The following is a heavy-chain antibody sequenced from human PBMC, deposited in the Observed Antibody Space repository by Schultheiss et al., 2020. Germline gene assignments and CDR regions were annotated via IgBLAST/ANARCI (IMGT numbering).Heavy chain of an antibody. CDR1: GGSISSGGYY. CDR2: IYYSGST. V-gene: IGHV4-31*03. CDR3: AREGGGDYYGMDV. Sequence: SQTLSLTCTVSGGSISSGGYYWSWIRQHPGKGLEWIGYIYYSGSTYYNPSLKSRVTISVDTSKNQFSLKLSSVTAADTAVYYCAREGGGDYYGMDVWGKGITVTVSS. J-gene: IGHJ6*04. D-gene: IGHD3-16*01.